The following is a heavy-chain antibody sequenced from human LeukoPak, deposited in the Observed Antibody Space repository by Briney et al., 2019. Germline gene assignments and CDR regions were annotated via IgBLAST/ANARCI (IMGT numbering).Heavy chain of an antibody. CDR1: GGSFSGYY. V-gene: IGHV4-34*01. D-gene: IGHD2-15*01. Sequence: PSETLSLTCAVYGGSFSGYYWSWIRQPPGKGREWIVEINHSGSTNYNPSPKSRVTISVDTSKNQFSLKLSSVTAADTAVYYCQGYCGGGSCYNYGMDVWGQGTTVTVSS. CDR2: INHSGST. J-gene: IGHJ6*02. CDR3: QGYCGGGSCYNYGMDV.